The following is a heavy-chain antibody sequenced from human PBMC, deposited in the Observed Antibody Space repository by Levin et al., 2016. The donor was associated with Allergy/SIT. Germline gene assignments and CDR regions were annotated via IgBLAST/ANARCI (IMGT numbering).Heavy chain of an antibody. J-gene: IGHJ6*02. Sequence: GGSLRLSCAASGFTFSSYEMNWVRQAPGKGLEWVSYISSSGSTIYYADSVKGRFTISRDNAKNSLYLQMNSLRAEDTAVYYCVGYDPPSYYYGMDVWGQGTMVTVSS. V-gene: IGHV3-48*03. CDR1: GFTFSSYE. CDR3: VGYDPPSYYYGMDV. CDR2: ISSSGSTI. D-gene: IGHD5-12*01.